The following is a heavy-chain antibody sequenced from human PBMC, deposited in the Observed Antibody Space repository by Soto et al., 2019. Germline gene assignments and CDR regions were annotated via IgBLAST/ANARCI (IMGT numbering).Heavy chain of an antibody. J-gene: IGHJ6*02. CDR2: ICYSGST. Sequence: SETLSLTCTVSGGSISSGDYYWSWIRQPPGKGLEWIGYICYSGSTYYNPSLKSRVTISVDTSKNQFSLKLSSVTAADTAVYYCAGSARDLNEVVRYYYYGMDVWGQGTTVTVSS. V-gene: IGHV4-30-4*01. CDR3: AGSARDLNEVVRYYYYGMDV. CDR1: GGSISSGDYY. D-gene: IGHD3-22*01.